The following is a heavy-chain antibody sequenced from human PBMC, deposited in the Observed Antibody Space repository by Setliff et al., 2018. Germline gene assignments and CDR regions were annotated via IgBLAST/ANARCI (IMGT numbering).Heavy chain of an antibody. V-gene: IGHV3-7*01. Sequence: GESLKISCGASGFTYNNCWVSWVRQAPGKGLEWLASINPDGSEKYYVDSVKGRFTISRDNAKNSLSLQMNSLRTEDTAVYYCFGAGTCSYWGQGTLVTASS. CDR1: GFTYNNCW. CDR3: FGAGTCSY. D-gene: IGHD3-10*01. J-gene: IGHJ4*02. CDR2: INPDGSEK.